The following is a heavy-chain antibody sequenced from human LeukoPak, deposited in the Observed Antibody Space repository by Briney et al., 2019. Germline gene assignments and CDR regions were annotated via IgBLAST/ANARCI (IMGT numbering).Heavy chain of an antibody. CDR3: AKDLRVAPLSSSWYF. J-gene: IGHJ4*02. D-gene: IGHD6-13*01. CDR1: GFTFSSHG. CDR2: ISYDGSNK. Sequence: GRSLRPSCAASGFTFSSHGMHWVRQAPGKGLEWVAVISYDGSNKYYADSVKGRFTISRDNSKNTLYLQMNSLRAEDTAVYYCAKDLRVAPLSSSWYFWGQGTLVTVSS. V-gene: IGHV3-30*18.